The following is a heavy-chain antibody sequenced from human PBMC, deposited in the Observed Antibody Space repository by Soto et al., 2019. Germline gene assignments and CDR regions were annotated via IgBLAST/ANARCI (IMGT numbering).Heavy chain of an antibody. V-gene: IGHV3-64D*06. J-gene: IGHJ4*02. Sequence: GGSLRLSCSASGFTFSSYAMHWVRQAPGKGLEYVSAISSNGGSTYYADSVKGRFTISRDNSKNTLYLQMSSLRAEDTAVYYCVKDKDYYDSSGPFDYWGQGTLVTVSS. D-gene: IGHD3-22*01. CDR3: VKDKDYYDSSGPFDY. CDR1: GFTFSSYA. CDR2: ISSNGGST.